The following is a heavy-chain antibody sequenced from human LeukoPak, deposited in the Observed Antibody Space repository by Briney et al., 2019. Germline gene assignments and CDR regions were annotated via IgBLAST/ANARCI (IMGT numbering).Heavy chain of an antibody. CDR3: AKPDAPTTVVTPPNSNGMDV. CDR1: GFTFSSYG. CDR2: ISYDGSNK. Sequence: GRSLRLSCAASGFTFSSYGMHWVRQAPGKGLEWVAVISYDGSNKYYADSVKGRFTISRDNSKNTLYLQMNSLRAEDTAVYYCAKPDAPTTVVTPPNSNGMDVWGQGTTVTVSS. D-gene: IGHD4-17*01. V-gene: IGHV3-30*18. J-gene: IGHJ6*02.